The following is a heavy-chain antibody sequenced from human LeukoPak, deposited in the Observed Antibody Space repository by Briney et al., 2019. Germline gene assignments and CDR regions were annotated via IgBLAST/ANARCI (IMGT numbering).Heavy chain of an antibody. J-gene: IGHJ4*02. V-gene: IGHV3-7*01. CDR1: GFTFSSYW. CDR2: IKQDGREK. CDR3: ARIFDGYNRRYYFDY. D-gene: IGHD5-24*01. Sequence: HAGGSLRFSCAASGFTFSSYWMSWVRQVPGKGLEWVANIKQDGREKYYVDSVKGRFTISRDNAKNSLYLQMNSLRAEDTAMYYCARIFDGYNRRYYFDYWGQGTLVTVSS.